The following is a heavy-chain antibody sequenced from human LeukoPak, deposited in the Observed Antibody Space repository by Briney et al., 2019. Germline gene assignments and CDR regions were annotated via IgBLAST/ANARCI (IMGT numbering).Heavy chain of an antibody. D-gene: IGHD3-3*01. V-gene: IGHV4-59*01. CDR3: ANSRRVDFWSVFQFDP. CDR1: GFTFSSYW. J-gene: IGHJ5*02. CDR2: IYYSGST. Sequence: GSLRLSCAASGFTFSSYWMSWVRQPPGKGLEWIGYIYYSGSTNYNPSLKSRVTISVDTSKNQFSLKLSSVTAADTAVYYCANSRRVDFWSVFQFDPWGQGTLVTVSS.